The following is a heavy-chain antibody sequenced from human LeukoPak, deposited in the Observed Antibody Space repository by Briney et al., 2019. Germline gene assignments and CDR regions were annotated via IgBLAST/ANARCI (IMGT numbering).Heavy chain of an antibody. CDR2: IKPTGSET. J-gene: IGHJ4*02. CDR1: GFTFSNYW. V-gene: IGHV3-7*01. Sequence: GGSLRLSCAASGFTFSNYWMTWVRQAPGQGPEFLANIKPTGSETYYVDPVKGRFTISRDNAKNSLYLQMNSLRAEDTAVYYCARLPYYDFWSGYYADYWGQGTLVTVSS. CDR3: ARLPYYDFWSGYYADY. D-gene: IGHD3-3*01.